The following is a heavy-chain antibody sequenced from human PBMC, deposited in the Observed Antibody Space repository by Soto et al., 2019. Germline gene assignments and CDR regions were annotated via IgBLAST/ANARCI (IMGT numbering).Heavy chain of an antibody. CDR2: ISFGGGNT. CDR1: GFTFSDYA. J-gene: IGHJ4*02. Sequence: HPGGSLRLSCVGSGFTFSDYAMTWVRQAPGKGLEWVATISFGGGNTYYADSLEGRFTISRDNSKNTLFLQMYDLRAEDTALYYYAKDGYCNGGSCYLYYLDSWGLGT. V-gene: IGHV3-23*01. CDR3: AKDGYCNGGSCYLYYLDS. D-gene: IGHD2-15*01.